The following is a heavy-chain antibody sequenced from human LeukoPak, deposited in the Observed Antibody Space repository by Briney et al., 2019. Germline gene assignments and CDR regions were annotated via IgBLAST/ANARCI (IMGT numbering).Heavy chain of an antibody. CDR2: ISSSSSTI. D-gene: IGHD3-22*01. CDR3: ARGAYYYED. Sequence: GGSLRLSCAASGFTFSSHSMNWVRQAPGKGLEWVSYISSSSSTIYYADSVKGRFTISRDNAKNSLYLQMNSLRAEDTAVYYCARGAYYYEDWGQGTLVTVSP. V-gene: IGHV3-48*01. J-gene: IGHJ4*02. CDR1: GFTFSSHS.